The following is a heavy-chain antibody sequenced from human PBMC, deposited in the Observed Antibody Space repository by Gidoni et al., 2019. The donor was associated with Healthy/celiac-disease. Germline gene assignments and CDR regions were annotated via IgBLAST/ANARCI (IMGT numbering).Heavy chain of an antibody. D-gene: IGHD4-4*01. CDR2: IYYRGST. Sequence: QLQLQESGPGLVKPSETLSLTCTVSGGSLSSSSYYWGWIRQPPGKGLEWIGSIYYRGSTYYNPSLKSRVTISVDTSKNQFSLKLSSVTAADTAVYYCARHTGGYYYGMDVWGQGTTVTVSS. CDR1: GGSLSSSSYY. CDR3: ARHTGGYYYGMDV. J-gene: IGHJ6*02. V-gene: IGHV4-39*01.